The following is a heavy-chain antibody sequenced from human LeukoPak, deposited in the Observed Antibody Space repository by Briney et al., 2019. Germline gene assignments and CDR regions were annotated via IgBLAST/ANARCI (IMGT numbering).Heavy chain of an antibody. V-gene: IGHV5-51*01. CDR2: IYPGDSDT. Sequence: GESLKISCKGSGYSFTSYWIGWVRQMPGKGLEWMGIIYPGDSDTRYSPSFQGQVTISADKSISTAYLQWSSLKASDTATYYCARHSCSSISCYGAIPDYWGQGTLVTVSS. CDR1: GYSFTSYW. J-gene: IGHJ4*02. D-gene: IGHD2-2*01. CDR3: ARHSCSSISCYGAIPDY.